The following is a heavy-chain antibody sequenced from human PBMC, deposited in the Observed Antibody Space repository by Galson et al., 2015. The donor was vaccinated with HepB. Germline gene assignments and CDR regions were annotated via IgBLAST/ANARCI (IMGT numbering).Heavy chain of an antibody. V-gene: IGHV1-2*02. J-gene: IGHJ6*02. CDR1: GYTFTDYY. CDR3: AVIPVYYGLDV. CDR2: INPNSGVT. Sequence: SVKVSCKASGYTFTDYYIHWVRQAPGQGLEWMGWINPNSGVTNYAQKFQGRVTMTRDTSIKTAYMDLSRLTFDAAAVYFCAVIPVYYGLDVWGQGTTVTVSS. D-gene: IGHD2-21*01.